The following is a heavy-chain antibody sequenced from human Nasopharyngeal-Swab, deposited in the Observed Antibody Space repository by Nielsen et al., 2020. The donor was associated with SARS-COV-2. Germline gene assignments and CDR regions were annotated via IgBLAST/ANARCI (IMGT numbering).Heavy chain of an antibody. J-gene: IGHJ6*02. D-gene: IGHD3-22*01. Sequence: GGSLRLSCAASGFTFSSYWMHWVRQAPGKGLVWVSRINSDGSSTSYAASVKGRFTISRDNAKNTLYLQMNSLRAEDTAVYYCARDRGYYDSSGYGAKQQHLYYYYYGMDVWGQGTTVTVSS. CDR2: INSDGSST. CDR1: GFTFSSYW. CDR3: ARDRGYYDSSGYGAKQQHLYYYYYGMDV. V-gene: IGHV3-74*01.